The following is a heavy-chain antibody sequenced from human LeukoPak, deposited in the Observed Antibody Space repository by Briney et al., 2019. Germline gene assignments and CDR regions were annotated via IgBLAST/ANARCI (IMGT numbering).Heavy chain of an antibody. CDR1: GFTFSSYA. Sequence: GSLRLSCAASGFTFSSYAMSWVRQPAGKGLEWVGFIRRRAYGGAAEYAASVKGRFIISRDDSKGIAYLQMNSLKTEDTAVYYCSRNGLVDFDYWGQGSRVIVSP. J-gene: IGHJ4*02. CDR3: SRNGLVDFDY. CDR2: IRRRAYGGAA. V-gene: IGHV3-49*04.